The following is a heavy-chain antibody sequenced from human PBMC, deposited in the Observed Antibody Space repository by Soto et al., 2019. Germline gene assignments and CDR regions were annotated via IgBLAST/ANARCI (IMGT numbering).Heavy chain of an antibody. D-gene: IGHD2-21*01. J-gene: IGHJ6*02. CDR3: ARGTRRAVVVRGGMDV. Sequence: QVQLQESGPGLVKPSQTLSLTCTVSGGSISSGGYYWSWIRQHPGKGLEWIGYIYYSGSTYYNPSLKSRVTISVDTSKNQFSLKLSSVTAADTAVYYCARGTRRAVVVRGGMDVWGQGTTVTVSS. CDR1: GGSISSGGYY. V-gene: IGHV4-31*03. CDR2: IYYSGST.